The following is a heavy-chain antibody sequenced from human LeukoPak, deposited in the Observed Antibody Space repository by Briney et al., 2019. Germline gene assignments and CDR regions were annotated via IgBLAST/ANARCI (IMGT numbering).Heavy chain of an antibody. V-gene: IGHV1-69*01. CDR3: AGEVLGNFDY. J-gene: IGHJ4*02. Sequence: GASVKVSCKASGGTFSSYAISWVRQAPGQGLERMGGIIPIFGTANYAQKFQGRVTITADESTSTAYMELSSLRSEDTAVYYCAGEVLGNFDYWGQGTLVTVSS. D-gene: IGHD4/OR15-4a*01. CDR1: GGTFSSYA. CDR2: IIPIFGTA.